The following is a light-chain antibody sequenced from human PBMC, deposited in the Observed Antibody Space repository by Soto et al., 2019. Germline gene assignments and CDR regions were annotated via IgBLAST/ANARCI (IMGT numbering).Light chain of an antibody. CDR1: QDISKF. V-gene: IGKV1-33*01. CDR2: DAS. J-gene: IGKJ3*01. CDR3: QQYENRPYT. Sequence: DIQMTRTPSTLSASIGDRVSFTCQASQDISKFLNWYQHKPGQAPSLLIYDASKSQFGVPSRFSGSGSGTDFTFTISSLQPEDNATYYCQQYENRPYTFGPGTKVDI.